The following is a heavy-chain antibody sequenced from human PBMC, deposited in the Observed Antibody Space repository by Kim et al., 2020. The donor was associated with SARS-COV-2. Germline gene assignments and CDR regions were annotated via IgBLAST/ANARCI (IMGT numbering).Heavy chain of an antibody. Sequence: GGSLRLSCAASGFTFSSFAMNWVREAPGKGLEWLSGISGSGGYTYYADSVKGRFTISRDNSKNTLYLQMSSLRAEDTAIYYCAKMDPHYCRRASGFEYF. J-gene: IGHJ4*01. CDR2: ISGSGGYT. D-gene: IGHD2-2*01. CDR3: AKMDPHYCRRASGFEYF. V-gene: IGHV3-23*01. CDR1: GFTFSSFA.